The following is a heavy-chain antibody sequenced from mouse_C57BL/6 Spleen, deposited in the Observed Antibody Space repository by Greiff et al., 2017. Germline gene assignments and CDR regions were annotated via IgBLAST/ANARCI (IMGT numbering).Heavy chain of an antibody. Sequence: QVQLKESGPGLVQPSQSLSITCTVSGFSLTSYGVHWVRQSPGKGLEWLGVIWSGGSTDYNAAFISRLSISKDNSKGQVFFKMNSLQADDTAIYYCARNPRNYDGYAGFAYWGQGTLVTVSA. V-gene: IGHV2-2*01. D-gene: IGHD2-3*01. J-gene: IGHJ3*01. CDR3: ARNPRNYDGYAGFAY. CDR1: GFSLTSYG. CDR2: IWSGGST.